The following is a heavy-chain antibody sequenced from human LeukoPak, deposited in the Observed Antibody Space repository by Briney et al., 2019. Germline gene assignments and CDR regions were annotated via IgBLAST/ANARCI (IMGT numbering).Heavy chain of an antibody. V-gene: IGHV3-11*01. D-gene: IGHD3-16*01. CDR2: ISYSGDTI. J-gene: IGHJ4*02. CDR3: ARDRTFGGAFDY. Sequence: GGSLRLSCAASEFTFSDYYMSWIRQAPGKGLEWVSYISYSGDTIYYADSVKGRFTVSRDNAKNSLYLQMNSLRAEDTAVYYCARDRTFGGAFDYWGQGTLVTVSS. CDR1: EFTFSDYY.